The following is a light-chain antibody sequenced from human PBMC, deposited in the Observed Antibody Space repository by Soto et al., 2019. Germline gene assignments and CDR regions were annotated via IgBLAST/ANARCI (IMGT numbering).Light chain of an antibody. CDR1: QSVSSY. CDR2: DAS. V-gene: IGKV3-11*01. CDR3: QLWT. Sequence: ELVLTQSPATLFLSPGERATLSYRASQSVSSYLAWYQQKPGQAPRLLIYDASNRATGIPARFSGSGSGTDFTLTISSREPEDFAVYYCQLWTFGQGTKVDIK. J-gene: IGKJ1*01.